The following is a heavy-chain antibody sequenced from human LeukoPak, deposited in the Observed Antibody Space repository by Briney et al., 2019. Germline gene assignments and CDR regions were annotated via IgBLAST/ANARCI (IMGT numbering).Heavy chain of an antibody. J-gene: IGHJ4*02. CDR1: GYSFTSYW. D-gene: IGHD6-19*01. V-gene: IGHV5-51*01. CDR2: IYPGDSDT. CDR3: ARHRTPLQYSSGWYYFDY. Sequence: GESLKISCKGSGYSFTSYWIGWVRQMPGKGLEWMGIIYPGDSDTRYSPSFQGQVTISADKSISTAYLQWSSLKASDTAMYYCARHRTPLQYSSGWYYFDYWGQGTLVTVSS.